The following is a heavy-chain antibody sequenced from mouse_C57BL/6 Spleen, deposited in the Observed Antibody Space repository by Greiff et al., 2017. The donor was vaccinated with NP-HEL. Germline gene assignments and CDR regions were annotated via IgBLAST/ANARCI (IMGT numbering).Heavy chain of an antibody. J-gene: IGHJ4*01. CDR2: INPSNGGT. CDR3: ARERGTTVVANAMDY. V-gene: IGHV1-53*01. CDR1: GYTFTSYW. D-gene: IGHD1-1*01. Sequence: QVQLQQPGTELVKPGASVKLSCKASGYTFTSYWMHWVKQRPGQGLEWIGNINPSNGGTNYNEKFKSKATLTVDKSSSTAYMQLSSLTSEDSAVYYCARERGTTVVANAMDYWGQGTSVTVSS.